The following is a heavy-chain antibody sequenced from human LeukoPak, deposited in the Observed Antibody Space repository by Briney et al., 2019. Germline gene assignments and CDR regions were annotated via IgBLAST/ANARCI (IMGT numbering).Heavy chain of an antibody. J-gene: IGHJ6*03. CDR2: IYPSDSDA. V-gene: IGHV5-51*01. CDR3: ARLPQENKCSSSWYSYYYYYMDV. CDR1: GYSFISYW. Sequence: GESLKISCKGSGYSFISYWIGWVRQMPGQGLEWMGIIYPSDSDARYSPSFQGQVTISADKSISTAYLQWSSLKASDTAMYYCARLPQENKCSSSWYSYYYYYMDVWGKGTTVTVSS. D-gene: IGHD6-13*01.